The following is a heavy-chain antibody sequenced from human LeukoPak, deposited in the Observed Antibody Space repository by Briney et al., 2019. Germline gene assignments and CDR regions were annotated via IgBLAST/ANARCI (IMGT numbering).Heavy chain of an antibody. Sequence: PGGSLRLSCAASGFTFSSYGMHWVRQAPGKGLEWVAFIRYDGSNKYYADSVKGRFTISRDNAKNSLYLQLNSLRPEDTALYYCSTEPRSLLYWGHGTLVTVSS. CDR3: STEPRSLLY. CDR2: IRYDGSNK. CDR1: GFTFSSYG. J-gene: IGHJ4*01. D-gene: IGHD4-17*01. V-gene: IGHV3-30*02.